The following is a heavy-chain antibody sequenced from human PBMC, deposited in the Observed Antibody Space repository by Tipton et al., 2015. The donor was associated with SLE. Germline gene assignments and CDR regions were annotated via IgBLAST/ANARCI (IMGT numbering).Heavy chain of an antibody. CDR3: AKRYRSEWYGEFDY. Sequence: SLRLSCVAAGFTFDDYAMHWVRQAPGKGLEWVSGISWNSVRIAYADSVKGRFTISRDNAKNSLYLQMNSLRAEDMALYYCAKRYRSEWYGEFDYWGPGTLVTVSS. CDR1: GFTFDDYA. CDR2: ISWNSVRI. D-gene: IGHD3-10*01. J-gene: IGHJ4*02. V-gene: IGHV3-9*03.